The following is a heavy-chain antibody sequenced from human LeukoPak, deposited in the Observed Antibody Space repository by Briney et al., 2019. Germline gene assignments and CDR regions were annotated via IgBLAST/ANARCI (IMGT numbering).Heavy chain of an antibody. D-gene: IGHD2-15*01. CDR2: INQSGST. Sequence: PSETLSLTCAVYGGSFSGYYWSWIRQPPGKGLEWIGEINQSGSTNYNPSLKSRVTISVDTSKNQFSLKLSSVTAADTAVYYCALIVVVAATISDYWGQGTLVTVSS. J-gene: IGHJ4*02. V-gene: IGHV4-34*01. CDR3: ALIVVVAATISDY. CDR1: GGSFSGYY.